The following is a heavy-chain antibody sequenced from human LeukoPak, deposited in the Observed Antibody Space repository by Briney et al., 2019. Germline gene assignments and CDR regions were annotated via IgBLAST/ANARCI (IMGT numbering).Heavy chain of an antibody. J-gene: IGHJ4*02. CDR1: GGSISSYY. D-gene: IGHD3-22*01. CDR3: ARGGTYYYDSSGPRLDY. V-gene: IGHV4-34*01. CDR2: INHSGST. Sequence: KSSETLSLTCTVSGGSISSYYWSWIRQPPGKGLEWIGEINHSGSTNYNPSLKSRVTISVDMSKNQFSLKLSSVTAADTAVYYCARGGTYYYDSSGPRLDYWGQGTLVTVSS.